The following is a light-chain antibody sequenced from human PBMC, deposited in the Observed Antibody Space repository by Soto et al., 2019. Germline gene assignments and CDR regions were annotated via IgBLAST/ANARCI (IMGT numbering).Light chain of an antibody. Sequence: QSALTQPASVSGSPGQSITISCTGTSSDVGDNNYVSWYQQHPGKAPKLMIYDVTHRPSGISNRFSGSKSGNTASLTISGLQAEVEADYYCSSYTSSSTLHVFGTGTKLTVL. V-gene: IGLV2-14*01. CDR1: SSDVGDNNY. CDR2: DVT. CDR3: SSYTSSSTLHV. J-gene: IGLJ1*01.